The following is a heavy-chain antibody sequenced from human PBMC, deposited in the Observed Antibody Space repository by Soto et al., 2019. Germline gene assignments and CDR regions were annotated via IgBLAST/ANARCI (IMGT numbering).Heavy chain of an antibody. J-gene: IGHJ4*02. V-gene: IGHV1-69*01. D-gene: IGHD3-22*01. CDR1: GGTFSRYA. CDR2: IIPMFGTA. CDR3: TRWWGHDSSEYYDAY. Sequence: QVQLVQSGAEVKKPGSSVKVSCKASGGTFSRYAISWVRQAPGQGLEWMGGIIPMFGTANYAQEFKGRVTITADESTSTAYMERRSLRSEDTALYYCTRWWGHDSSEYYDAYWGQGTLITVSS.